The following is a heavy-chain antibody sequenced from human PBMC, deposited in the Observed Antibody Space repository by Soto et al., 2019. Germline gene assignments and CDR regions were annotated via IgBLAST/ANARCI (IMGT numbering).Heavy chain of an antibody. V-gene: IGHV4-59*08. CDR1: GGSISDYQ. D-gene: IGHD3-16*02. CDR3: ARMRGLGEISPYFDY. CDR2: IYYSGRT. Sequence: QVQLQESGPGLVKPSETLSLTCSISGGSISDYQWSWIRQPPGKGLEWIGYIYYSGRTNYNPSLKGRVTIIPYTSPKPFPLGPGSVTAADTALYYCARMRGLGEISPYFDYWGQGALVTVSS. J-gene: IGHJ4*02.